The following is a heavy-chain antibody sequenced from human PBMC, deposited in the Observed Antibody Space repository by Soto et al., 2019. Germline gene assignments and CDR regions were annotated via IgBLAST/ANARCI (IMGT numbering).Heavy chain of an antibody. CDR3: AITRGDTAMVTDY. CDR2: IIPILGIA. D-gene: IGHD5-18*01. Sequence: SVKVSCKASGYSFTSYGISWVRQAPGQGLEWMGRIIPILGIANYAQKFQGRVTITADKSTSTAYMELSSLRSEDTAVYYCAITRGDTAMVTDYWGQGTLVTVSS. J-gene: IGHJ4*02. CDR1: GYSFTSYG. V-gene: IGHV1-69*04.